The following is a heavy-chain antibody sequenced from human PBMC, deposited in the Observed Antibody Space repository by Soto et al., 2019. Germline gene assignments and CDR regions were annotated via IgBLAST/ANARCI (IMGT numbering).Heavy chain of an antibody. CDR2: TYYRSKWYK. CDR3: ARTVGWLDP. D-gene: IGHD1-26*01. V-gene: IGHV6-1*01. J-gene: IGHJ5*02. Sequence: PSQPVSLTCAISGDSVSSNIAACNCIRQSPSRGLEWLGRTYYRSKWYKEYAASVKSRIIINPDTSKNQFSLQLNSVSPEDTAVYYCARTVGWLDPWGQGSQVTVSS. CDR1: GDSVSSNIAA.